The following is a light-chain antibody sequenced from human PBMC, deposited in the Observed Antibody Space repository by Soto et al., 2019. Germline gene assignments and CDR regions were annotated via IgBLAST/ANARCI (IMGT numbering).Light chain of an antibody. CDR2: GVS. Sequence: QSVLTQPASVSGSPGKSITISCTGTASDIGNYNYVSWYQVHPGKAPKLLIYGVSNRPSGVSNRFSGSKSGNAASLTISGLQAEDEADYYCYSYSAYTTLWVFGGGTKLTVL. V-gene: IGLV2-14*01. CDR1: ASDIGNYNY. CDR3: YSYSAYTTLWV. J-gene: IGLJ3*02.